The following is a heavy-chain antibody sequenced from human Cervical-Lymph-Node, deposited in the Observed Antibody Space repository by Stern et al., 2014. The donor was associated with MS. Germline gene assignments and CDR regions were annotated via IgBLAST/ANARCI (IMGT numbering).Heavy chain of an antibody. CDR3: ARDRGSSGYLPDWYFDL. CDR1: GFTFSSYW. CDR2: IKQDGSEK. V-gene: IGHV3-7*01. J-gene: IGHJ2*01. D-gene: IGHD3-22*01. Sequence: EVHLVESGGGLVQPGGSLRLSCAASGFTFSSYWMSWVRQAPGKGLEWVANIKQDGSEKYYVDSVKCRFTISRDNAKNSLYLQMNSLRAEDTAVYYCARDRGSSGYLPDWYFDLWGRGTLVTVSS.